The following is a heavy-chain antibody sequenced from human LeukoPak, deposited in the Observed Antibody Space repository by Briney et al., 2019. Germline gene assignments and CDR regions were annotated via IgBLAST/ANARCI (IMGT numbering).Heavy chain of an antibody. CDR1: GYSISSGYY. CDR3: ARGDSSSSPDFDY. CDR2: IYRSGST. V-gene: IGHV4-38-2*02. Sequence: SETLSLTCTVSGYSISSGYYWGWIRQPPGKGLEWIGSIYRSGSTYYNPSLKSRVTISVDMSKNQFSLKLSSVTAADTAVHYCARGDSSSSPDFDYWGQGTLVTVSS. J-gene: IGHJ4*02. D-gene: IGHD6-6*01.